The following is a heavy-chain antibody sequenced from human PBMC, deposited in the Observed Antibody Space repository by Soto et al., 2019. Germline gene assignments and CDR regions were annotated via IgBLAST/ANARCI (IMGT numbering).Heavy chain of an antibody. CDR3: ETERELVVVAETPIHFSGMDA. J-gene: IGHJ6*02. CDR1: GFTFSSFW. V-gene: IGHV3-7*03. D-gene: IGHD2-15*01. Sequence: PGWSLRLFCAASGFTFSSFWMAWVRQAPGQGLEWVANINQDGSEKYYVDSMQGRFTISRDNAKNSLYLEINSLRAGDWAVYSFETERELVVVAETPIHFSGMDAWG. CDR2: INQDGSEK.